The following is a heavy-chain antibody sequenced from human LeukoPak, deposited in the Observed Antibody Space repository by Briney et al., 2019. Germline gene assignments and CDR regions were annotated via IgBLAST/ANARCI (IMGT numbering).Heavy chain of an antibody. J-gene: IGHJ4*02. D-gene: IGHD5-18*01. CDR1: GGSITISSYY. CDR2: IYYSGST. Sequence: SETLSLTCTVSGGSITISSYYWSWIRQPPGKGLEWTGYIYYSGSTNYNPSLKSRVTISVDTSKNQFSLKLSSVTAADTAVYYCARAPGAVQLWADWGQGTLVTVSS. CDR3: ARAPGAVQLWAD. V-gene: IGHV4-61*01.